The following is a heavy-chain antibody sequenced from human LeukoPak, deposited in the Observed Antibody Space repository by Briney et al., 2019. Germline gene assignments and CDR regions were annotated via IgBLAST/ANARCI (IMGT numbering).Heavy chain of an antibody. D-gene: IGHD6-13*01. V-gene: IGHV1-18*01. Sequence: ASVKVSCKASGYTFTSYGISWVRQAPGQGLEWMGWISAYNGNTNYAQKLQGRVTMTTDTSTSTAYMELRSLRPDDTAVYYCAIDHGIAAAGTVSPFDFWGQGTLVTVSS. CDR3: AIDHGIAAAGTVSPFDF. CDR2: ISAYNGNT. CDR1: GYTFTSYG. J-gene: IGHJ4*02.